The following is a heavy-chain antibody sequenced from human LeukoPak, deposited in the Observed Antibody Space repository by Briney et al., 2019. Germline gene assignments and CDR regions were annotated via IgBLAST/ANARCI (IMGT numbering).Heavy chain of an antibody. J-gene: IGHJ4*02. D-gene: IGHD6-19*01. Sequence: ASVKVSCKASGYTFTSYFISWVRQAPGQGLEWMGWISANSGNTNYAQKLQGRVTMTTDTSISTAYMELRSLRSDDTAVYYCARGVTSAVAGPSAVYGREETLVTVSS. CDR3: ARGVTSAVAGPSAVY. CDR1: GYTFTSYF. V-gene: IGHV1-18*04. CDR2: ISANSGNT.